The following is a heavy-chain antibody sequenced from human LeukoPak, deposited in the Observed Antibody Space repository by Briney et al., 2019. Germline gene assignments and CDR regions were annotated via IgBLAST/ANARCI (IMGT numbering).Heavy chain of an antibody. Sequence: ASVKVSCKASGYTFTGDYIHWVRQAPGQRVEWMGWINPNSGGTTYAQNFQGRVTMTRDTSINTAYMGLRSLRSEDTAVYFCGRGDKTFDPWGQGTLVTVSS. CDR3: GRGDKTFDP. V-gene: IGHV1-2*02. CDR1: GYTFTGDY. CDR2: INPNSGGT. J-gene: IGHJ5*02.